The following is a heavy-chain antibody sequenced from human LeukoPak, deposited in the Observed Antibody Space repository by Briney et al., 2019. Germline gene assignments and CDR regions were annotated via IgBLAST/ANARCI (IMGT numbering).Heavy chain of an antibody. D-gene: IGHD3-22*01. CDR2: IIPIFGTA. CDR3: ARDLSDYYDSSGYPPRWFDP. Sequence: SVKVSCKASGGTFSSYAISWVRQAPGQGLEWMGGIIPIFGTANYAQKFQGRVTITADESTSTAYMELGSLRSEDTAVYYCARDLSDYYDSSGYPPRWFDPWGQGTLVTVSS. CDR1: GGTFSSYA. J-gene: IGHJ5*02. V-gene: IGHV1-69*13.